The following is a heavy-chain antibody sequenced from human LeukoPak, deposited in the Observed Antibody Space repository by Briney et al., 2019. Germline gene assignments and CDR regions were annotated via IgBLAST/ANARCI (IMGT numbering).Heavy chain of an antibody. J-gene: IGHJ4*02. CDR1: GFTFSSHG. D-gene: IGHD6-19*01. V-gene: IGHV3-23*01. Sequence: PGGSLRLSCAAYGFTFSSHGMNWVRQAPGKGLEWVSGISGSGGNTYYADSVKGRFTISRDNSKNTVYLQMNSLRAEDTAVYYCAKSNSAWYQATGYWGQGTLVTVSS. CDR3: AKSNSAWYQATGY. CDR2: ISGSGGNT.